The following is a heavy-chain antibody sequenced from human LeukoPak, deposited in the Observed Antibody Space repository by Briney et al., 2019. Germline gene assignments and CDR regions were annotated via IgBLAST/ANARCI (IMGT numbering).Heavy chain of an antibody. J-gene: IGHJ4*02. CDR1: GFTFSSFW. Sequence: GGSLRLSCVASGFTFSSFWMSWVRQAPGKGLEFVANIDQDGSVRKYVDSVKGRFIISRDNAKNSLYLQMDSLRAEDTAVYFCARDPESSSFDYWGLGTPVTVSS. D-gene: IGHD6-13*01. CDR3: ARDPESSSFDY. V-gene: IGHV3-7*01. CDR2: IDQDGSVR.